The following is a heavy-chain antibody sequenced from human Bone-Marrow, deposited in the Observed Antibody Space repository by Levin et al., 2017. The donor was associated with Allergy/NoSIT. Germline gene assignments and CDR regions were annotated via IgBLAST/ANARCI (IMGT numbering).Heavy chain of an antibody. V-gene: IGHV1-69*13. J-gene: IGHJ4*02. CDR2: IIHVFGTT. Sequence: SVKVSCKASGGTFSKFAISWVRQAPGQGLEWMGGIIHVFGTTNYAQKFQGRVTITADESTSTAYMELRSLSSEDTAVYYCARATYYYDRSGYPSWGQGTLVTVSS. CDR3: ARATYYYDRSGYPS. CDR1: GGTFSKFA. D-gene: IGHD3-22*01.